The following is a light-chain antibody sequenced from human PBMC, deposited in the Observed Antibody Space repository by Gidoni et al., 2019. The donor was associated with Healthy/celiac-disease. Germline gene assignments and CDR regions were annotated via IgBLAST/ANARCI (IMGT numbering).Light chain of an antibody. Sequence: AIRLTEPPSSFSASTGDRVTVTCRASQGISSYLAWYQQKPGKAPKLLIYAASTLQSGVPAMFIGSGSGTDFTLTISGLQSEDFATYYCQQYYSYPLTFGGGTKVEIK. CDR3: QQYYSYPLT. V-gene: IGKV1-8*01. CDR1: QGISSY. J-gene: IGKJ4*01. CDR2: AAS.